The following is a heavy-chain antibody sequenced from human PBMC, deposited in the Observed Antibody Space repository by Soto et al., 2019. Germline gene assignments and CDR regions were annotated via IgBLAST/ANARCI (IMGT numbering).Heavy chain of an antibody. V-gene: IGHV3-23*01. Sequence: PGGSLRLSCASSGFTFSSHAISWVRQAPGRGLEWVSSVSGSSGNTYRADSVKGRFTIARDNANSMVYLQMNSLSAEDTAVYYCAKNWGSSLYYYMDVWGKGTTVTVSS. J-gene: IGHJ6*03. D-gene: IGHD7-27*01. CDR1: GFTFSSHA. CDR2: VSGSSGNT. CDR3: AKNWGSSLYYYMDV.